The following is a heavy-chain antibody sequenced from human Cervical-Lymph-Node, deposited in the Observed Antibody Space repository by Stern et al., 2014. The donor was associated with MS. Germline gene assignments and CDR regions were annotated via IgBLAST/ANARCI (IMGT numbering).Heavy chain of an antibody. CDR2: IHPTGGTT. D-gene: IGHD2-15*01. CDR1: GYSFTNYY. CDR3: VRSRYCSGGNCFSDWFDP. Sequence: QAPLVESGAEVKKPGASVKVSCKASGYSFTNYYLHWVRQAPGPGLEWMGMIHPTGGTTNYAQKFQGRATMTSDTSTSTVYMELSSLRSEDTAVYYCVRSRYCSGGNCFSDWFDPWGQGTLVTVSS. J-gene: IGHJ5*02. V-gene: IGHV1-46*03.